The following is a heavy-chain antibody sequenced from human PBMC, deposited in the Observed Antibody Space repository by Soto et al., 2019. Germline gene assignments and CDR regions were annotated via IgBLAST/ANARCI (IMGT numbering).Heavy chain of an antibody. J-gene: IGHJ4*02. Sequence: PGDSLKVSLMASGYAFARQWIGLVRQFPGKGFEWMGIIWPADSDTRYNPTFEGQVTISADQSITTAYLKWSSLKASDTSIYYCASRSRGCSGGSCYSHWGQGTLVTVSS. CDR2: IWPADSDT. CDR3: ASRSRGCSGGSCYSH. D-gene: IGHD2-15*01. V-gene: IGHV5-51*01. CDR1: GYAFARQW.